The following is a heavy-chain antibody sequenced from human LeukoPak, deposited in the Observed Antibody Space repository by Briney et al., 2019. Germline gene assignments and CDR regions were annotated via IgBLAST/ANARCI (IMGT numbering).Heavy chain of an antibody. Sequence: ASVKVSCKASGGTFSSYAISWVRQAPGQGLEWMGGIIPIFGTANYAQKFQGRVTITADESTSTAYMELSSLRSEDTAVYYCARGIRLRGSTGRYYYYMDVWGKGTTVTVSS. J-gene: IGHJ6*03. CDR1: GGTFSSYA. D-gene: IGHD5-12*01. CDR3: ARGIRLRGSTGRYYYYMDV. V-gene: IGHV1-69*01. CDR2: IIPIFGTA.